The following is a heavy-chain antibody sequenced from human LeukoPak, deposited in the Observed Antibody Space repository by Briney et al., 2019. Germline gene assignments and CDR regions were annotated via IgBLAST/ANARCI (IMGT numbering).Heavy chain of an antibody. CDR1: GGSISSGGYS. V-gene: IGHV4-30-2*01. J-gene: IGHJ4*02. D-gene: IGHD4/OR15-4a*01. Sequence: SETLSLTCAVSGGSISSGGYSWSWIRQPPGKGLEWIGYIYHSGSTYYNPSLKSRVTISVDRSKNQFSLKLSSATAADTAVYYCARVNYPGAYFDYWGQGTLVTVSS. CDR2: IYHSGST. CDR3: ARVNYPGAYFDY.